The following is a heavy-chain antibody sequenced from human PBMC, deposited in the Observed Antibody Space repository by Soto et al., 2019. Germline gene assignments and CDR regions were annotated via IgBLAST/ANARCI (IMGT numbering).Heavy chain of an antibody. J-gene: IGHJ4*02. CDR3: AIGTWSGYKRYFFDF. CDR1: GGSISSGDYH. V-gene: IGHV4-30-4*01. D-gene: IGHD3-3*01. CDR2: IYYSGGT. Sequence: PSETLSLTCTVSGGSISSGDYHWSWIRQSPGKGLEWIAYIYYSGGTYYNPSLESRVTISLDTSKNQFSLNLSSVTAADTAVYYCAIGTWSGYKRYFFDFWGQGTLVTVSS.